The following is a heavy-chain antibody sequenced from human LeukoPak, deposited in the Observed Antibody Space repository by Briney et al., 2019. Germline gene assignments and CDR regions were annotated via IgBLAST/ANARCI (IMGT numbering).Heavy chain of an antibody. V-gene: IGHV3-11*01. J-gene: IGHJ4*02. Sequence: PGGSLRLSCAASGFTFSDYYMSWIRQAPGGGLQWVSYISSSGGTIYYADSVKGRFTISRDNAKNSLYLQMNSLRAEDTAVYYCARKQVTARAPDYWGQGSLVTVSS. CDR3: ARKQVTARAPDY. D-gene: IGHD2-21*02. CDR2: ISSSGGTI. CDR1: GFTFSDYY.